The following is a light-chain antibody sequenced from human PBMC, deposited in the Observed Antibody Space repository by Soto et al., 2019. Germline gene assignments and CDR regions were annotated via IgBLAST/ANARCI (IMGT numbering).Light chain of an antibody. Sequence: ETVLTQSPATLSLSPGERVTLSCRASQSVCSGCLAWYQQKPGQSPRLLMYGASSRATGIPDWFSGSGSGTDFTLTISRLEPEDFAVYYCQHYGTTPWTFGPGTKVGIK. J-gene: IGKJ1*01. CDR1: QSVCSGC. V-gene: IGKV3-20*01. CDR3: QHYGTTPWT. CDR2: GAS.